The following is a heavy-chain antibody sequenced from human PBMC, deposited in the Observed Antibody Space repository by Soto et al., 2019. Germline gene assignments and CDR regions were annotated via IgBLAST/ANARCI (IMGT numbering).Heavy chain of an antibody. CDR1: GGSISSYY. V-gene: IGHV4-59*01. J-gene: IGHJ5*02. CDR2: IYYSGST. D-gene: IGHD2-15*01. CDR3: ARGNIGYCSGGSCYVNNWFDP. Sequence: RSLTCTVSGGSISSYYWSWIRQPPGKGLEWIGYIYYSGSTNYNPSLKSRVTISVDTSKNQFSLKLSSVTAADTAVYYCARGNIGYCSGGSCYVNNWFDPWGQGTMVTVYS.